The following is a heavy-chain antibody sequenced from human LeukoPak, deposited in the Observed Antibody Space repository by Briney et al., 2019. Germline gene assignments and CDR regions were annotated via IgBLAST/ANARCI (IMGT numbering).Heavy chain of an antibody. Sequence: GESLKISCKGSGYSFTTYWIAWVRQVPGKGLEWMGIINPGDSNTKYSPSVLGQVTISADKSIGTAYLQWNSLKASDTAIYYCARKNRTPLRNNWFDSWGQGTLVTVSS. CDR2: INPGDSNT. V-gene: IGHV5-51*01. CDR3: ARKNRTPLRNNWFDS. D-gene: IGHD1-1*01. J-gene: IGHJ5*01. CDR1: GYSFTTYW.